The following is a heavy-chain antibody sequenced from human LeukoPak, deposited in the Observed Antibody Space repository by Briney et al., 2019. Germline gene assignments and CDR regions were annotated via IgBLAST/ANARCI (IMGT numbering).Heavy chain of an antibody. Sequence: GGSLRLSCAASEFTFSDYYMSWIRQAPGKGLEWVSYISYSGDTKYYADSVKGRFTVSRDNAKNSLYLQMNSLRAEDTAVYYCGRLGIITAAGSNDYWGQGTLVTVSS. D-gene: IGHD6-13*01. CDR2: ISYSGDTK. J-gene: IGHJ4*02. CDR1: EFTFSDYY. CDR3: GRLGIITAAGSNDY. V-gene: IGHV3-11*01.